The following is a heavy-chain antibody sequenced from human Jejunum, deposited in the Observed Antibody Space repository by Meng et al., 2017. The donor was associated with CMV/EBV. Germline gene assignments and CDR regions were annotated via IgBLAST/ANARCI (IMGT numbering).Heavy chain of an antibody. CDR1: GGSISSYY. CDR3: ARVFGPRYFDY. V-gene: IGHV4-59*01. D-gene: IGHD3-3*01. Sequence: TCTVSGGSISSYYWSWIRQPPGKGLEWIGYIYYSGSTNCNPSLKSRVTISLDTSKNQFSLKLNSVTAADTAVYYCARVFGPRYFDYWGQGTLVTVSS. J-gene: IGHJ4*02. CDR2: IYYSGST.